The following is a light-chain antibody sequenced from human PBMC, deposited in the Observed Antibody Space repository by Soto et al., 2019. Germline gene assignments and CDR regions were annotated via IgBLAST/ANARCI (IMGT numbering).Light chain of an antibody. J-gene: IGKJ2*01. CDR1: QSVSSSY. Sequence: EGVLTQSPGTLSLSPGERATLSCRASQSVSSSYLAWYQQKPGQAPRLPIYAASFRATGIPDRFSGSGSGTDFTLTFSRLEPEDFAVYYCQQFGGSSYTFGQGTKLEIK. CDR3: QQFGGSSYT. V-gene: IGKV3-20*01. CDR2: AAS.